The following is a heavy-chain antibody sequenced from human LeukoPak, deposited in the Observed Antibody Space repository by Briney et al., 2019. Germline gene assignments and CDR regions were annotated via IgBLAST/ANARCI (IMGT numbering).Heavy chain of an antibody. CDR1: GGTFSSYA. D-gene: IGHD6-13*01. Sequence: ASVKVSCKASGGTFSSYAISWVRQAPGQGLEWMGGIIPIFGTANYAQKFQGRVTITADESTSTAYIELSSLRSEDTAVYYCARQGRAAANFRGMDVWGQGTTVTVSS. CDR2: IIPIFGTA. J-gene: IGHJ6*02. CDR3: ARQGRAAANFRGMDV. V-gene: IGHV1-69*13.